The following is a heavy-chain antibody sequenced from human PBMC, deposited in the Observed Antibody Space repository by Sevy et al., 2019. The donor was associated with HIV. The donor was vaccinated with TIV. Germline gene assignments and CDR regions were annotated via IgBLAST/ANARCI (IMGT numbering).Heavy chain of an antibody. D-gene: IGHD2-8*01. CDR2: IKSKTDGETT. Sequence: GGSLRLSCAASGFTFRDAWMTWVRQAPGKGLEWVGRIKSKTDGETTDYATPVKGRFTISRDDSKNTLYLQMNSLKTEDTALYYCINNRGFCTPAVCREYFVYWGQGTLVTDSS. CDR3: INNRGFCTPAVCREYFVY. CDR1: GFTFRDAW. J-gene: IGHJ4*02. V-gene: IGHV3-15*01.